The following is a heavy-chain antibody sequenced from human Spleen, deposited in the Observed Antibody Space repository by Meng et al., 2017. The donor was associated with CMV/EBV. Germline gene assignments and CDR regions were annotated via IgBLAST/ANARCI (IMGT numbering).Heavy chain of an antibody. D-gene: IGHD2-2*01. Sequence: YGGSFSGYYWSWIRQPPGKGLEWIGEINHSGSTNYNPSLKSRVTISVDTSKNQFSLKLSSVTAADTAVYYCASSPRGAVGTSWPFDYWGQGTLVTVSS. J-gene: IGHJ4*02. CDR2: INHSGST. V-gene: IGHV4-34*01. CDR3: ASSPRGAVGTSWPFDY. CDR1: GGSFSGYY.